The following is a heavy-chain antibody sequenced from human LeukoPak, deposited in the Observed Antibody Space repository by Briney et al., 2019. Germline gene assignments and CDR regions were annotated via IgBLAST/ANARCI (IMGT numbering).Heavy chain of an antibody. V-gene: IGHV3-33*01. CDR2: IWYDGSNK. CDR3: ARSEVVYNWNYGAFDY. Sequence: GGSLRLSCAASGFTFSSYGMHWVRQAPGKGLEWVAVIWYDGSNKYYADSVKGRFTISRDNSKNTLYLQMNSLRAEDTAVYYCARSEVVYNWNYGAFDYWGQGTLVTVSS. D-gene: IGHD1-7*01. CDR1: GFTFSSYG. J-gene: IGHJ4*02.